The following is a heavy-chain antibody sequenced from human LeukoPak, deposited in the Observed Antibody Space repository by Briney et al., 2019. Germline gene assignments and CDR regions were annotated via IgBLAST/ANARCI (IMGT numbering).Heavy chain of an antibody. CDR2: IYTSGST. Sequence: SETLSLTCTVSGGSISSYYWSWIRQPAGKGLEWIGRIYTSGSTNYNPSLKSRVTMSVDTSKNQFSLKLSSVTAADTAVYYCARDKPIRYSSSRYSFVVFDYWGQGTLVTVSS. CDR3: ARDKPIRYSSSRYSFVVFDY. D-gene: IGHD6-13*01. CDR1: GGSISSYY. V-gene: IGHV4-4*07. J-gene: IGHJ4*02.